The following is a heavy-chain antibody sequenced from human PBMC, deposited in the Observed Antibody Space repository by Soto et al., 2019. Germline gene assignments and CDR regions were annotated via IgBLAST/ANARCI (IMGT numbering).Heavy chain of an antibody. D-gene: IGHD3-3*01. CDR1: GYSFTSYW. CDR3: ASTIFGVANYYYYGMDV. Sequence: PXESLTISCKGSGYSFTSYWIGLVRQMPGKGLEWMGIIYPGDSDTRYSPSFQGQVTISADKSISTAYLQWSSLKASDTAMYYCASTIFGVANYYYYGMDVWGQGTTVTVSS. J-gene: IGHJ6*02. CDR2: IYPGDSDT. V-gene: IGHV5-51*01.